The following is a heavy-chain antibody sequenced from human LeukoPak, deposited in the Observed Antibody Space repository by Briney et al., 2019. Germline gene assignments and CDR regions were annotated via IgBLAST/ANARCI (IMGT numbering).Heavy chain of an antibody. V-gene: IGHV3-23*01. CDR3: AKVPPGYYDSSGYYYDVDY. CDR2: ISGSGDST. CDR1: GFTFSSYA. D-gene: IGHD3-22*01. Sequence: GGSLRLSCAASGFTFSSYAMSWVRQAPGKGLEWVSAISGSGDSTYYADSVKGRFTTSRDNSKNTLYLQMNSLRAEDTAVYYCAKVPPGYYDSSGYYYDVDYWGQGTLVTVSS. J-gene: IGHJ4*02.